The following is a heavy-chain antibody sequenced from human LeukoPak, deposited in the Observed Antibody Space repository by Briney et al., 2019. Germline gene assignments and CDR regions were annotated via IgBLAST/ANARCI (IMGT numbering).Heavy chain of an antibody. J-gene: IGHJ4*02. D-gene: IGHD3-3*01. Sequence: GGSLRLSCAASGFTFSSFSMNWVRQAQGKGLEWVSSISSSSSYIYYADSVRGRLTISRDNAKNSLYLQMNSLRAEDTAVYYCARERDDYYFDYWGQGTLVTVSS. V-gene: IGHV3-21*01. CDR2: ISSSSSYI. CDR1: GFTFSSFS. CDR3: ARERDDYYFDY.